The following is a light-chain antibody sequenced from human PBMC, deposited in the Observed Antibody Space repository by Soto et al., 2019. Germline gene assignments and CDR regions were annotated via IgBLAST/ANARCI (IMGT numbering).Light chain of an antibody. J-gene: IGLJ1*01. CDR1: SSDVGGYNY. V-gene: IGLV2-8*01. Sequence: QSALTQPPSASGSPGKSVTISCTGTSSDVGGYNYVSWYQQHPGKAPKLMIYEVSKRPSGVPDRFSGSKSGITAYLTVSGLQAADEADYYCSSYTGSNIDVFGTGTKVTVL. CDR3: SSYTGSNIDV. CDR2: EVS.